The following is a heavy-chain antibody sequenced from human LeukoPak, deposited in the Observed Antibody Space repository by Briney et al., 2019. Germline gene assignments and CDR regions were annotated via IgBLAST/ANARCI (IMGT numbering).Heavy chain of an antibody. CDR3: ARETKGI. CDR2: ISYDGSNK. V-gene: IGHV3-30-3*01. CDR1: EFTFSSYA. J-gene: IGHJ1*01. Sequence: HSGGSLRLSCAASEFTFSSYAMDWVRQAPGKGLEWVALISYDGSNKYYADAVKGRFSISRDNSKNTLYLQMNSLRAEDTAVYYCARETKGIWGQGTLVTVSS.